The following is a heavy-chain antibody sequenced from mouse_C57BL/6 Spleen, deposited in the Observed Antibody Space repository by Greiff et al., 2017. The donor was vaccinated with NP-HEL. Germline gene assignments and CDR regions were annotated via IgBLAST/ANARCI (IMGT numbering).Heavy chain of an antibody. CDR2: IDPETGGT. Sequence: QVHVKQSGAELVRPGASVTLSCKASGYTFTDYEMHWVKQTPVHGLEWIGAIDPETGGTAYNQKFKGKAILTADKSSITAYMELRSLTSEDSAVYYCTRFITTVVDFDYWGQGTTLTVSS. CDR1: GYTFTDYE. J-gene: IGHJ2*01. D-gene: IGHD1-1*01. V-gene: IGHV1-15*01. CDR3: TRFITTVVDFDY.